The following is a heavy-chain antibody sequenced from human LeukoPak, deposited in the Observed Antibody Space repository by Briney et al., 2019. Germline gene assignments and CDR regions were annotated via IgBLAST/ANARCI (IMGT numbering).Heavy chain of an antibody. V-gene: IGHV4-59*08. CDR1: GGSISSYY. Sequence: SETLSLTCTVSGGSISSYYWSWIRQPPGKGLEWIGYIYYSGSTNYNPSPKSRVTISVDTSKNQFSLKLSSVTAADTAVYYCAGGFSSSWYNWFDPWGQGTLVTVSS. D-gene: IGHD6-13*01. CDR2: IYYSGST. CDR3: AGGFSSSWYNWFDP. J-gene: IGHJ5*02.